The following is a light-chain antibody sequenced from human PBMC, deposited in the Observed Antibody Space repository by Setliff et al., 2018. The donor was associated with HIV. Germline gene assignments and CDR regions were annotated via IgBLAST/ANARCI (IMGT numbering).Light chain of an antibody. V-gene: IGKV4-1*01. CDR1: QSVLYNSNNKNY. Sequence: DIVMTQFPDSLAVSLGERATMNCRSSQSVLYNSNNKNYLAWYQQRPGQPPKLLIYWASTRESGVPDRFSGSGSGTDFTLTISSLQTEDAAVYYCQQYYDTPLTFGGGTKV. CDR2: WAS. CDR3: QQYYDTPLT. J-gene: IGKJ4*01.